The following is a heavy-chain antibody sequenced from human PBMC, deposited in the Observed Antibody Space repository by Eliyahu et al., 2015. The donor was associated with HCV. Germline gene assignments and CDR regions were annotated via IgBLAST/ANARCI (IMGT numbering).Heavy chain of an antibody. Sequence: QLQLQESGPGLVKPSETLSLTCTVSGGSISSSSYYWGWIRQPPGKGLEWIGGIYYSGSTYYNPSLKSRVTISVDTSKNQFSLKLSSVTAADTAVYYCARRSYYGGLGIWGQGTMVTVSS. CDR3: ARRSYYGGLGI. J-gene: IGHJ3*02. CDR2: IYYSGST. CDR1: GGSISSSSYY. D-gene: IGHD3-10*01. V-gene: IGHV4-39*01.